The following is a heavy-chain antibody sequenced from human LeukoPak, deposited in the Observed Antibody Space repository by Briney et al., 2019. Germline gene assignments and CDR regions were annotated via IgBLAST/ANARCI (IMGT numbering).Heavy chain of an antibody. V-gene: IGHV1-46*01. CDR2: INPSGGST. CDR1: GYTFTSYC. D-gene: IGHD2-15*01. J-gene: IGHJ3*02. Sequence: ASVKVSCKASGYTFTSYCMHWVRQAPGQGLEWMGIINPSGGSTSYAQKFQGRVTMTRDMSTSTVYMELSSLRSEDTAVYYCASGSRYCSGSSCYSDHAFDIWGQGTMVTVSS. CDR3: ASGSRYCSGSSCYSDHAFDI.